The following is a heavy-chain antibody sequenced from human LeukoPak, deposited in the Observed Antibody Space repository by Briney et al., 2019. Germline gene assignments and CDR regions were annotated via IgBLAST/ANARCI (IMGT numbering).Heavy chain of an antibody. J-gene: IGHJ4*02. Sequence: GSLRLSCTAPGFTFGDYDMSWVRQAPGKGLEWVGFIRSKAYAGTTEYAASVKGRFTISRDDSKSIAYLQMNSLKTEDTAVYYCTKGSGSYTYFDYWGQGTLVTVSS. V-gene: IGHV3-49*04. CDR2: IRSKAYAGTT. CDR3: TKGSGSYTYFDY. D-gene: IGHD3-10*01. CDR1: GFTFGDYD.